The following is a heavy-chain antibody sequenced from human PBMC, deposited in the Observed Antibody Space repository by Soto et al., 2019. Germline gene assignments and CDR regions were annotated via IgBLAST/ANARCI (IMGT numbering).Heavy chain of an antibody. V-gene: IGHV3-30-3*01. Sequence: GGSLRLSCAASGFTFSSYAMHWVRQAPGKGLEWVAVISYDGSNKYYADSVKGRFTISRDNSKNTLYLQMNSLRAEDTAVYYCARDLFGQQLVYNYYYGMDVWGQGTTDTVSS. D-gene: IGHD6-13*01. CDR1: GFTFSSYA. CDR3: ARDLFGQQLVYNYYYGMDV. J-gene: IGHJ6*02. CDR2: ISYDGSNK.